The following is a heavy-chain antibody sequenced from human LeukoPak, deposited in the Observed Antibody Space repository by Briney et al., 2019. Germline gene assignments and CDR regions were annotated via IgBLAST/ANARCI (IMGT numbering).Heavy chain of an antibody. CDR2: IKQDGSEK. V-gene: IGHV3-7*01. Sequence: GGSLRLSCAASGFTFSSYWMSWVRQAPGKGLEWVANIKQDGSEKYYVDSVKGRFTISRDNAKNSLYLQMNSLRAEDTAVYYCARDPINYDFWSGYYAPGYMDVWGKGTTVTVSS. CDR1: GFTFSSYW. CDR3: ARDPINYDFWSGYYAPGYMDV. J-gene: IGHJ6*03. D-gene: IGHD3-3*01.